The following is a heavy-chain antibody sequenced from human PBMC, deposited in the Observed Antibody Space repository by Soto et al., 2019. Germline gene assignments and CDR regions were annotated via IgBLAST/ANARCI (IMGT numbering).Heavy chain of an antibody. CDR2: IYPGDSDT. V-gene: IGHV5-51*01. CDR3: ARHRGYYDGKWRCFDY. CDR1: GYTFNNYW. Sequence: GESLKISCQASGYTFNNYWIAWVRQVPGKGLEYVGIIYPGDSDTRYSPPLQGQVTISADTSITTAYLQWSSLKASDSGMYYCARHRGYYDGKWRCFDYWGQGTPVTVSS. J-gene: IGHJ4*02. D-gene: IGHD3-22*01.